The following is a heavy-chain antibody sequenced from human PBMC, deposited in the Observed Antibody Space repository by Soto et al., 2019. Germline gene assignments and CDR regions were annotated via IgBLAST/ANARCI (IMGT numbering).Heavy chain of an antibody. J-gene: IGHJ6*02. V-gene: IGHV1-18*01. CDR3: ARVTPSYYCYGMDF. CDR2: ISAYNGNT. Sequence: AASVKVSCKASGYTFTRNGISWVRQAPGQGLEWMGWISAYNGNTNYAQKLQGRVTMTTDTSTSTAYMELRSLRSDDTAVYYCARVTPSYYCYGMDFWGQGTTVTVSS. D-gene: IGHD2-15*01. CDR1: GYTFTRNG.